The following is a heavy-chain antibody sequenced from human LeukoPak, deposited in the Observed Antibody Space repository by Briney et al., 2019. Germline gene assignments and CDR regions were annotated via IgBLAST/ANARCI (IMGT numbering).Heavy chain of an antibody. CDR3: ARGATSNGWYQAFDF. V-gene: IGHV3-64*01. CDR2: ISRDGGST. Sequence: GGSLRLSCAVSGFTFSTYAMHWVRQAPGEGLEYVSGISRDGGSTYYANSVKGRFTISRDNSKNTLYLQMGSLRGDDMAVYSCARGATSNGWYQAFDFWSQGTLVTVSS. CDR1: GFTFSTYA. D-gene: IGHD6-19*01. J-gene: IGHJ4*02.